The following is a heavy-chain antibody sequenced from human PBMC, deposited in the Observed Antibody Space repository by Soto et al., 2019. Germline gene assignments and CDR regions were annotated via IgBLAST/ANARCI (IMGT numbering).Heavy chain of an antibody. CDR1: GGSISSGGYY. V-gene: IGHV4-31*03. CDR2: IYYSGST. J-gene: IGHJ4*02. Sequence: SETLSLTCTVSGGSISSGGYYWSWIRQHPGKGLEWIGYIYYSGSTYYNPSLRSRVTISVDTSKNQFSLKLSSVTAADTAVYYCARVSPYYYDSSGYSYTFDYWGQGTLVTVSS. D-gene: IGHD3-22*01. CDR3: ARVSPYYYDSSGYSYTFDY.